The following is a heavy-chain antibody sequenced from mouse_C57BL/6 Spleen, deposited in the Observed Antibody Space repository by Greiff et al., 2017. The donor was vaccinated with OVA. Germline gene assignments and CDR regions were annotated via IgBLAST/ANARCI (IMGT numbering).Heavy chain of an antibody. D-gene: IGHD1-1*01. J-gene: IGHJ1*03. CDR3: ARQGSSYGYFDV. CDR2: ISNGGGST. CDR1: GFTFSDYY. V-gene: IGHV5-12*01. Sequence: EVKLVESGGGLVQPGGSLKLSCAASGFTFSDYYMYWVRQTPEKRLEWVAYISNGGGSTYYPDTVKGRFTITRDNANNTLYLQMSRLKSEDTAMYYCARQGSSYGYFDVWGTGTTVTVSS.